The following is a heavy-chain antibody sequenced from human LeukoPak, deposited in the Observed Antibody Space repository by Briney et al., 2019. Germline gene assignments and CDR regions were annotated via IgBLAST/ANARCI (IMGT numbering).Heavy chain of an antibody. CDR3: ARQRYYYGSGSYRPLDY. CDR2: ISYSGTT. V-gene: IGHV4-39*01. CDR1: GGSISSSSYY. Sequence: SETLSLTCTVSGGSISSSSYYWDWIRQRPGKGLEWIGSISYSGTTYYNPSLKSRVTISVDTSKNQFSLKLNSVTAADTAVYYCARQRYYYGSGSYRPLDYWGQGTLVTASS. D-gene: IGHD3-10*01. J-gene: IGHJ4*02.